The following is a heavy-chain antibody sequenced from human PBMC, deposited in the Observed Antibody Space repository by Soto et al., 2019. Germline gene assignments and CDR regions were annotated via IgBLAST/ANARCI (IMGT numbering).Heavy chain of an antibody. V-gene: IGHV1-18*01. Sequence: QVQLVQSGAEVKKPGASVKVSCKASGYTFTNFGISWVRQAPGQGLEWMGWIRAYNGNTNDAQNFQGRVTMTTDTSTSTAYMELRSLRYDATAVYYSARGGTPIDYWGQGTLVTVSS. CDR1: GYTFTNFG. D-gene: IGHD3-16*01. CDR3: ARGGTPIDY. CDR2: IRAYNGNT. J-gene: IGHJ4*02.